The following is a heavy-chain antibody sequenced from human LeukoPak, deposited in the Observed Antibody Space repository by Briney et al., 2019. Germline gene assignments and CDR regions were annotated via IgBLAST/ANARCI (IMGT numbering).Heavy chain of an antibody. CDR2: ISYDGSNK. CDR1: GFTFSSYG. V-gene: IGHV3-30*18. J-gene: IGHJ1*01. Sequence: GGSLRLSCAASGFTFSSYGMHWVRQAPGKGLEWVAVISYDGSNKYYADSVKGRFTTSRDNSKNTLYLQLNSLRAEDTAVYSCAKGAYYSDSSGWFAEYFQPWGQGTLVTVSS. D-gene: IGHD3-22*01. CDR3: AKGAYYSDSSGWFAEYFQP.